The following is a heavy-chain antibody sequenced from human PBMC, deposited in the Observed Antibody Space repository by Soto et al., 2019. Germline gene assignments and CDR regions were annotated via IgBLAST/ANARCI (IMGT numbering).Heavy chain of an antibody. J-gene: IGHJ4*02. CDR2: INAGGGRK. Sequence: QVQLVQSGAEVTKPGASVKVSCKASGYTFTSYYIYWVRQAPGQGLERVAMINAGGGRKNYAQMFQGRVTLTRDTSTGTVDMELSSLTSDDTAVYYCARGPSCGGDCYLFDYWGQGSLVTVSS. CDR3: ARGPSCGGDCYLFDY. CDR1: GYTFTSYY. D-gene: IGHD2-21*02. V-gene: IGHV1-46*01.